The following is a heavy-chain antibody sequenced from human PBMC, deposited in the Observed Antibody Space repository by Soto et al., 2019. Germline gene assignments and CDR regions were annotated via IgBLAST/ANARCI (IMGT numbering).Heavy chain of an antibody. CDR3: ARDGGDCGYRLIYYYYNGMDV. CDR2: INIGSGNT. Sequence: QVQLVQSGAEEKKPGASVKVSCKASGYAFSSYAMHWVRQAPGQRLEWMGWINIGSGNTEYSQNFQDRITITRDTSASTVYMELSSLRSEDTAVYYCARDGGDCGYRLIYYYYNGMDVWGQGTTVSVSS. CDR1: GYAFSSYA. V-gene: IGHV1-3*05. D-gene: IGHD2-21*02. J-gene: IGHJ6*02.